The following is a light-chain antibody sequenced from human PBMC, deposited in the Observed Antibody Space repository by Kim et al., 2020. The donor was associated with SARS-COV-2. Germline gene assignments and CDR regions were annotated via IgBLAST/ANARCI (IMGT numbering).Light chain of an antibody. CDR2: WAS. J-gene: IGKJ4*01. Sequence: ATINCKSSQTVLYSSNNKDFLAWYQQKPGQPPNLLIYWASPRQSGVPDRFSGSGSGTDFTLTISSLQAEDVAVYYCQQYYMSPFTFGGGTKVDIK. CDR3: QQYYMSPFT. CDR1: QTVLYSSNNKDF. V-gene: IGKV4-1*01.